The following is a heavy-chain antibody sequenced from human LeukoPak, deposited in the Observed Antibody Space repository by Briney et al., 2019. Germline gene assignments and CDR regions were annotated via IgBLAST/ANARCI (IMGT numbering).Heavy chain of an antibody. CDR3: AKDISYGRVDYFDY. CDR1: GFTFDDYA. J-gene: IGHJ4*02. D-gene: IGHD2-15*01. CDR2: ISGDGGST. V-gene: IGHV3-43*02. Sequence: GGSPRLSCAASGFTFDDYAMHWVRQAPGKGLEWVSLISGDGGSTYYADPVKGRFTISRDNSKNSLYLQMNSLRTEDTALFYCAKDISYGRVDYFDYWGQGTLVTVSS.